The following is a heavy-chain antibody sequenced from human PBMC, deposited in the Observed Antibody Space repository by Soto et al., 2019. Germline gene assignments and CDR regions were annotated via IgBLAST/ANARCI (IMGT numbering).Heavy chain of an antibody. CDR2: IYYSGST. D-gene: IGHD3-10*01. CDR1: GGSISSSSYY. J-gene: IGHJ4*02. CDR3: ARCNGGSWSYTAMLPDY. Sequence: QLQLQESGPGLVKPSETLSLTCTVSGGSISSSSYYWGWIRKTPGKGLEWIGSIYYSGSTYYNPSLKSRVTISVDTSKNQFSLKLSSVTAADTAVYYCARCNGGSWSYTAMLPDYWGQGTLVTVSS. V-gene: IGHV4-39*01.